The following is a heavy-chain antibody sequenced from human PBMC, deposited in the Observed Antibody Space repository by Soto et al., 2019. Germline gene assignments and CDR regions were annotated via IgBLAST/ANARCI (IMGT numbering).Heavy chain of an antibody. V-gene: IGHV4-61*01. CDR2: IYYSGST. J-gene: IGHJ5*02. Sequence: SETLSLTFTVSGGSVSSGSYYWSWIRQPPGKGLEWIGYIYYSGSTNYNPPLKSRVTISVDTSKNQFSLKLSSVTAADTAVYYCARDGSYYDSSGYHLNWFDPWGQGTLVTVSS. CDR1: GGSVSSGSYY. CDR3: ARDGSYYDSSGYHLNWFDP. D-gene: IGHD3-22*01.